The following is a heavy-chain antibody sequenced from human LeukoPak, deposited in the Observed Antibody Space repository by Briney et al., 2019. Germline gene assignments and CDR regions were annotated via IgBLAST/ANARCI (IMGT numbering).Heavy chain of an antibody. CDR2: IIPIFGTA. D-gene: IGHD6-6*01. V-gene: IGHV1-69*13. CDR3: ARDSYYSSSSLGFDY. CDR1: GGTFSSYA. J-gene: IGHJ4*02. Sequence: SVKVSCKASGGTFSSYAISWVRQAPGQGLEWMGGIIPIFGTANYAQKFQGRVTITADESTSTAYMELSSLRSEDTAVYYCARDSYYSSSSLGFDYWGQGTLVTVSS.